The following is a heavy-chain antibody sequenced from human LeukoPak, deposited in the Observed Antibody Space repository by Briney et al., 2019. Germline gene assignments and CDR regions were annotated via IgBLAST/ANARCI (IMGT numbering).Heavy chain of an antibody. CDR2: INPTGDST. V-gene: IGHV1-46*01. J-gene: IGHJ4*02. CDR3: AREASGGYFDY. Sequence: ASVKVSCKACGYTFSSYYMHWVRQAPGQGLEGVGLINPTGDSTNYAQDFRGRVTMTRDTSTSTVYMELSSLRSEDTAVHYCAREASGGYFDYWGQGTLVTVSS. D-gene: IGHD4-23*01. CDR1: GYTFSSYY.